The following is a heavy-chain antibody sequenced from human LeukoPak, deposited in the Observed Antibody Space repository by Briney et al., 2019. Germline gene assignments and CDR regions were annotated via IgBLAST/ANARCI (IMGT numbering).Heavy chain of an antibody. CDR2: INYSGST. J-gene: IGHJ4*02. D-gene: IGHD3-3*01. CDR1: GGSISSYY. CDR3: ARAPYDFWSGYYTGGFDY. Sequence: SETLSLTCTVSGGSISSYYWSWIRQPPGKGLEWIGYINYSGSTNYNPSLKSRVTISVDTSKNQFSLKLSSVTAADTAVYYCARAPYDFWSGYYTGGFDYWGQGTLVTVSS. V-gene: IGHV4-59*08.